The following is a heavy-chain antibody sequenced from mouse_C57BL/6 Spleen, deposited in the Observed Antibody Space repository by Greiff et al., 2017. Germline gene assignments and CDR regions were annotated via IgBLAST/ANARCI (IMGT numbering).Heavy chain of an antibody. CDR1: GFTFTDYY. CDR2: IRNKANGYTT. V-gene: IGHV7-3*01. Sequence: EVKLVESGGGLVQPGGSLSLSCAASGFTFTDYYMSWVRQPPGKALEWLGCIRNKANGYTTEYSASVKGRFTISRDNSQSILYLQMNALRAEDSATYYCARCEYYAMDYWGQGTSVTVSS. J-gene: IGHJ4*01. CDR3: ARCEYYAMDY.